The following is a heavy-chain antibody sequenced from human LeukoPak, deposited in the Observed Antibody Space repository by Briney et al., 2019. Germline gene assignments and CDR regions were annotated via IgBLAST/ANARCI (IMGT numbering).Heavy chain of an antibody. CDR1: GYTFTGYY. CDR2: INPNSGGT. J-gene: IGHJ4*02. V-gene: IGHV1-2*02. Sequence: GASVKVSCKASGYTFTGYYMHWVRQAPGQGLEWMGWINPNSGGTNYAQKFQGRVTMTRDTSISTAYMELSRLRSDDTAVYYCARRSSHDYSNYAYWGQGTLVTVSS. D-gene: IGHD4-4*01. CDR3: ARRSSHDYSNYAY.